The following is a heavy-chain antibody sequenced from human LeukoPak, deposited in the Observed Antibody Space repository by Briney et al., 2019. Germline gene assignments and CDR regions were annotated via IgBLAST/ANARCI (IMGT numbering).Heavy chain of an antibody. V-gene: IGHV5-51*01. D-gene: IGHD6-13*01. Sequence: GESLKISCKGSGYDFTFYWVAWVRQMPGKGLEWMGIIYPGDSDTRYSPSFQGQVTISADKSISTAYLQWSSLKASDTAMYYCARTQEQQPGDYWGQGTLVTVSS. J-gene: IGHJ4*02. CDR2: IYPGDSDT. CDR3: ARTQEQQPGDY. CDR1: GYDFTFYW.